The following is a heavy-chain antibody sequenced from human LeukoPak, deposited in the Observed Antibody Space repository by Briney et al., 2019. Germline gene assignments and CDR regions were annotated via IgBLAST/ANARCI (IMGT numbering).Heavy chain of an antibody. V-gene: IGHV4-38-2*02. D-gene: IGHD3-3*01. CDR1: GYSISSGYY. CDR2: IYHSGST. CDR3: ARGGYDFWSGPYYFDY. J-gene: IGHJ4*02. Sequence: SETLSLTCTVSGYSISSGYYWGWIRQPPGKGLEWIGSIYHSGSTYYNPSLKSRVTISVDTSKNQFSLKLSSVTAADTAVYYCARGGYDFWSGPYYFDYWGQGTLVTVSS.